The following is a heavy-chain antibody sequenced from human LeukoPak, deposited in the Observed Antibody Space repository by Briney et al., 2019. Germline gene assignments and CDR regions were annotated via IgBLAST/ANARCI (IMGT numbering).Heavy chain of an antibody. D-gene: IGHD3-10*01. CDR3: ARWNHFEKTMVRGVADFDY. Sequence: ASVKVSCKASGYTFTSYGISWVRQAPGQGLEWMGWISAYNGNTNYAQKLQGRVTMTTDTSTSTAYMELRSLRSDDTAVYYCARWNHFEKTMVRGVADFDYWGQGTLVTVSS. V-gene: IGHV1-18*01. CDR1: GYTFTSYG. J-gene: IGHJ4*02. CDR2: ISAYNGNT.